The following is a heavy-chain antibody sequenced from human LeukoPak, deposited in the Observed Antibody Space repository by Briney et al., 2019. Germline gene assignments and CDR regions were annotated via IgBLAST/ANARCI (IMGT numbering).Heavy chain of an antibody. V-gene: IGHV3-74*01. Sequence: GGSLRLSCAASGFTFSSYWMHWVRQAPGKGLLWVSRINSDGSITSYADSVKGRFTISRDNAKNTLYLQMNSLRAEDTAVYYCVRDSSASYWGQGTLVTVSS. CDR1: GFTFSSYW. D-gene: IGHD3-22*01. J-gene: IGHJ4*02. CDR2: INSDGSIT. CDR3: VRDSSASY.